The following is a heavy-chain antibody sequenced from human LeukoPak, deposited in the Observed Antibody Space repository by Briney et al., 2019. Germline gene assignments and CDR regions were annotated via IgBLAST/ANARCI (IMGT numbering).Heavy chain of an antibody. J-gene: IGHJ4*02. D-gene: IGHD3-22*01. V-gene: IGHV3-23*01. CDR3: AKRGVVIRVILVGFHKEAYYFDS. Sequence: GGSLRLSCAVSGITLSNYGMSWVRQAPGKGLEWVAGISDSGGRTNYADSVKGRFAISRDNPKNTLYLQMNSLRAEDTAVYFCAKRGVVIRVILVGFHKEAYYFDSWAREPWSPSPQ. CDR1: GITLSNYG. CDR2: ISDSGGRT.